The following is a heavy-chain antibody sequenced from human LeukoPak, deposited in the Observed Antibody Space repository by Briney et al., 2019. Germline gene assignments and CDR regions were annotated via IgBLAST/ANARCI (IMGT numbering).Heavy chain of an antibody. D-gene: IGHD3-10*01. V-gene: IGHV3-23*01. CDR3: AKGPEYLLWCGDN. J-gene: IGHJ4*02. Sequence: PGGSLRLSCAASGFTFSSYAMRWVRQAPGKGLEWVSAISGSGGSTYYADSVKGRFTISRDNSKNTLYLQMNSLRAEDTAVYYCAKGPEYLLWCGDNWGQGTLVTVSS. CDR1: GFTFSSYA. CDR2: ISGSGGST.